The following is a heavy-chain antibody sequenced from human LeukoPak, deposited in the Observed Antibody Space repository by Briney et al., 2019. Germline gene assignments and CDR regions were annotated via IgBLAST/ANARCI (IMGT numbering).Heavy chain of an antibody. CDR2: ISHSGST. CDR3: GRGPRNMNSYYYYLDV. D-gene: IGHD1-14*01. J-gene: IGHJ6*03. V-gene: IGHV4-34*01. CDR1: GGSFSDYY. Sequence: PSETLSLICGVDGGSFSDYYWSWIRQPPGKGLEWIGEISHSGSTNYNPSLKSRVTISLDTSNNQFSLKLSSVTAADTAVYYCGRGPRNMNSYYYYLDVWGKGTTVTVSS.